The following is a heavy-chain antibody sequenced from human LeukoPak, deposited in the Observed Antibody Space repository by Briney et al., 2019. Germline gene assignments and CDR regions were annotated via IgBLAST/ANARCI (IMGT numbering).Heavy chain of an antibody. CDR2: INPNSGGT. CDR3: ARWIAVAAHFDY. CDR1: GYTFTGYY. Sequence: ASVKVSCKASGYTFTGYYMHWVRRAPGQGLEWMGWINPNSGGTNYAQKFQGRVTMTRDTSISTAYMELSRLRSDDTAVYYCARWIAVAAHFDYWGQGTLVTVSS. V-gene: IGHV1-2*02. J-gene: IGHJ4*02. D-gene: IGHD6-19*01.